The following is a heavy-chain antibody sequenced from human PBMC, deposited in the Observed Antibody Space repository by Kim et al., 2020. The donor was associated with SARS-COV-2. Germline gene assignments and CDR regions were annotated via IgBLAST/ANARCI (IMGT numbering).Heavy chain of an antibody. V-gene: IGHV4-59*01. Sequence: SETLSLTCTVSGGSISSYYWSWIRQPPGKGLEWIGYIYYSGSTNYNPSLKSRVTISVDTSKNQFSLKLSSVTAADTAVYYCARIGGLGVDFDYWGQGTLVTVSS. CDR2: IYYSGST. CDR1: GGSISSYY. J-gene: IGHJ4*02. CDR3: ARIGGLGVDFDY. D-gene: IGHD3-16*01.